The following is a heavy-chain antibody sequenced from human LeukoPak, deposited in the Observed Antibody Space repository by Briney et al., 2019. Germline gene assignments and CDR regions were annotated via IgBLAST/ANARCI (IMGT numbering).Heavy chain of an antibody. CDR3: ASSSDYGATGNY. V-gene: IGHV3-66*01. CDR2: IYSGGST. CDR1: GFTVSSNY. Sequence: AGGSLRLSCAASGFTVSSNYMSWVRQAPGKGLEWVSVIYSGGSTYYADSVKGRFTISRDNSKNTLYLQMNSLRAEDTAVYYCASSSDYGATGNYWGQGTLVTVSS. D-gene: IGHD4-17*01. J-gene: IGHJ4*02.